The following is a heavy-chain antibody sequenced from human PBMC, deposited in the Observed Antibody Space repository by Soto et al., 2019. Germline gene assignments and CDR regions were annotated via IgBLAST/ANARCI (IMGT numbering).Heavy chain of an antibody. Sequence: ASVKVSCKASGYTLTNFYIHWVRQAPGQGLEWMGIINPNGGSTNYAHNFQGRVTITRDTSTSTVYMDLSSLRSEDTAIYYCAKRGYDILTGAYIFNLDYWGQGTQVTVSS. J-gene: IGHJ4*02. CDR2: INPNGGST. V-gene: IGHV1-46*01. D-gene: IGHD3-9*01. CDR1: GYTLTNFY. CDR3: AKRGYDILTGAYIFNLDY.